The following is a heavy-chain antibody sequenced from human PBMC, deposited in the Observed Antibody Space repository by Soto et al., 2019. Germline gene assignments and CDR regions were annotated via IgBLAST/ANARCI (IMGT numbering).Heavy chain of an antibody. CDR1: GGSISSYY. D-gene: IGHD3-10*01. J-gene: IGHJ6*04. V-gene: IGHV4-59*01. Sequence: PSETLSLTCTVSGGSISSYYWSWIRQPPGKGLEWIGYIYYSGSTNYNPSLKSRVTISVDTSKNQFSLKLSSVTAADTAVYYCARFGELLHTKYYYYGMDVWGKGTTVTVSS. CDR2: IYYSGST. CDR3: ARFGELLHTKYYYYGMDV.